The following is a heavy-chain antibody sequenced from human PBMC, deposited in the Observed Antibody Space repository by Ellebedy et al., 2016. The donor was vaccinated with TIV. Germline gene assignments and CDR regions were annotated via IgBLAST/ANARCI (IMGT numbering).Heavy chain of an antibody. J-gene: IGHJ3*01. Sequence: GGSLRLSCAASGFTLRSHWTHWVRQAPGKGLLWVSSINSDGSTTRYADSVQGRFTISRDNARNTLYLQTNSLRVEDTAVYYCAREIVASAKGGAFDVWGQGTMVTVSP. CDR3: AREIVASAKGGAFDV. CDR2: INSDGSTT. CDR1: GFTLRSHW. D-gene: IGHD4/OR15-4a*01. V-gene: IGHV3-74*01.